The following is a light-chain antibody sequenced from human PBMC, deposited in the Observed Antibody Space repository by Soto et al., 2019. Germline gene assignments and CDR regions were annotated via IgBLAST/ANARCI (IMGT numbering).Light chain of an antibody. Sequence: DVQMTQSPSSVSASVGDIVTITCRASAGISNYLTCNQQEPGKVPKVIIYADYTLQSRVPPRFSGRRSGLAFTHTISDLQPEYVATYCCQKYDSAPLTFGGGTKVAIK. CDR2: ADY. V-gene: IGKV1-27*01. CDR3: QKYDSAPLT. J-gene: IGKJ4*01. CDR1: AGISNY.